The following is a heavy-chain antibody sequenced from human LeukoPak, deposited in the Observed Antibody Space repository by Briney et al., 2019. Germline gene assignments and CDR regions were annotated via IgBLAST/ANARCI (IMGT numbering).Heavy chain of an antibody. Sequence: SETLSLTCAVYGGSFSGYYWSWIRQPPGKGLEWIGEINHSGSTNYNPSLKSRVTISVDTSKNQFSLKLSSVTAADTAVYYCARGRGVRGAPDYWGQGTLVTVSS. J-gene: IGHJ4*02. D-gene: IGHD3-10*01. V-gene: IGHV4-34*01. CDR3: ARGRGVRGAPDY. CDR1: GGSFSGYY. CDR2: INHSGST.